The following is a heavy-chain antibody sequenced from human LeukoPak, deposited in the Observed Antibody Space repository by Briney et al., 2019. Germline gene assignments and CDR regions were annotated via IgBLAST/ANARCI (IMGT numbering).Heavy chain of an antibody. D-gene: IGHD3-10*01. CDR1: GFTFSSYS. CDR3: AKGGGKFFDY. CDR2: ISSSSSYI. J-gene: IGHJ4*02. V-gene: IGHV3-21*04. Sequence: GGSLRLSCAASGFTFSSYSMNWVRQAPGKGLEWVSSISSSSSYIYYADSVKGRFTISRDNAKNSLYLQMNSLRAEDTGVYYCAKGGGKFFDYWGQGTLVTVSS.